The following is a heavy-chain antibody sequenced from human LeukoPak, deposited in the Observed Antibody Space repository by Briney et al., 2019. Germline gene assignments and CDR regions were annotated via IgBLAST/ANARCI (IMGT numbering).Heavy chain of an antibody. CDR1: GFTFSSYG. CDR2: ISYDGSNK. CDR3: AKDRNYYDSSGMDV. Sequence: PGRSLRLSCAASGFTFSSYGMHWVRQAPGKGLEWVAVISYDGSNKYYADSVKGRFTISRDNSKNTLYLQMNSLRAEDTAVYYCAKDRNYYDSSGMDVWGQGTTVTVSS. J-gene: IGHJ6*02. V-gene: IGHV3-30*18. D-gene: IGHD3-22*01.